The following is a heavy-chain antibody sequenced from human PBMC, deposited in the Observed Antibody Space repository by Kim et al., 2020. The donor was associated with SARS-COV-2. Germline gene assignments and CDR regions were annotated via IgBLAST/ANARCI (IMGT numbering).Heavy chain of an antibody. CDR2: INAGNGNT. V-gene: IGHV1-3*01. D-gene: IGHD2-15*01. CDR1: GYTFTSYA. CDR3: ATPHCSGGSCYSYYYYYGMDV. J-gene: IGHJ6*02. Sequence: ASVKVSCKASGYTFTSYAMHWVRQAPGQRLEWMGWINAGNGNTKYSQKFQGRVTITRDTSASTAYMELSSLRSEDTAVYYCATPHCSGGSCYSYYYYYGMDVWGQGTTVTVSS.